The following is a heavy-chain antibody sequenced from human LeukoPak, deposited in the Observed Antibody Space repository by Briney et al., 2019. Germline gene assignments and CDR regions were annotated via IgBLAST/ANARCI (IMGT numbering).Heavy chain of an antibody. D-gene: IGHD1-20*01. V-gene: IGHV3-53*01. CDR1: GLTVSTTY. CDR3: ATITSRAFTY. J-gene: IGHJ4*02. CDR2: TPGGGGT. Sequence: PGGSLRLSCAASGLTVSTTYMSWVRQAPGMGLEWVSITPGGGGTKYADSVKGRFTTSSDNSKNTVFLQMDSLRAEDTAVYFCATITSRAFTYWGLGTLVTVSS.